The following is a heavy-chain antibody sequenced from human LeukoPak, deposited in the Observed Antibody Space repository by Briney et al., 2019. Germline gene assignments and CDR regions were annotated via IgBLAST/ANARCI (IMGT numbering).Heavy chain of an antibody. V-gene: IGHV3-74*01. CDR3: ARGFTTVTTNTLLDI. J-gene: IGHJ3*02. CDR1: GFTLSNYW. Sequence: PGGSLRLSCAASGFTLSNYWMHWVRQAPGKGLVWVSRIKGDGSSTSYADSVKGRFTISRDNAKNTLYLQMNSLRAEDTAVYYCARGFTTVTTNTLLDIWGQGTMVTVSS. D-gene: IGHD4-17*01. CDR2: IKGDGSST.